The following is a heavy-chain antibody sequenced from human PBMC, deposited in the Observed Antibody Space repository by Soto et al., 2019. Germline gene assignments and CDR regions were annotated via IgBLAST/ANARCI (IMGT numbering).Heavy chain of an antibody. CDR1: GFSLSGVG. CDR3: ARSDYYGSASLDY. CDR2: IYWDDDK. D-gene: IGHD3-10*01. J-gene: IGHJ4*02. Sequence: QITLKESGPTLVKPTQTLTLTCTFSGFSLSGVGVGWIRQPPGKALEWLGIIYWDDDKRYSPSLKSRLTITNDTSKNQVVLTMTNRTPVDAATYYCARSDYYGSASLDYWGQGTLVTVSS. V-gene: IGHV2-5*02.